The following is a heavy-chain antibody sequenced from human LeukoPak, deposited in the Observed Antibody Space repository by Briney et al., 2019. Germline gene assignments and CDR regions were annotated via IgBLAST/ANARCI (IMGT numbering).Heavy chain of an antibody. D-gene: IGHD4-11*01. CDR1: GYTFISYY. Sequence: ASVKVSCKASGYTFISYYMHWVRQAPGQGLQWMGIINPSGGSTTYAQKFQGRVTMTRDTSTSTVYMDLSSLRSEDTAVYYCARGHSDYKFGMDVWGQGTTVTVSS. V-gene: IGHV1-46*01. CDR3: ARGHSDYKFGMDV. CDR2: INPSGGST. J-gene: IGHJ6*02.